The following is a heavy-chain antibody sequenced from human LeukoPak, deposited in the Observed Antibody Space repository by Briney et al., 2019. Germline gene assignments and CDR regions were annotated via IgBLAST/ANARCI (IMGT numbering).Heavy chain of an antibody. CDR1: VFTFSKYH. J-gene: IGHJ4*02. Sequence: GGSLTLSCTPCVFTFSKYHIHWLRQAPGKGLEWVAVISYDGSNKYYADSVKGRFTISRDNSKNTLYLQMNSLRSEDTAVYYFTRVQTAGPHLPSWAAYYFEYWGEGNLVTVSS. CDR2: ISYDGSNK. D-gene: IGHD2-21*02. V-gene: IGHV3-30*03. CDR3: TRVQTAGPHLPSWAAYYFEY.